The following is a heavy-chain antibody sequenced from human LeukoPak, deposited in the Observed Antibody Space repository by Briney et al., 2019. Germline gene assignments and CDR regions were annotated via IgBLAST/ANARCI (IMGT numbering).Heavy chain of an antibody. CDR3: ANDPRLLGGYYYYYYMDV. Sequence: GGSLRLSCAASGFTFSSYAMSWVRQAPGKGLEWVSAISGSGGSTYYADSVKGRFTISRDNSKNTLYLQMNSLRAEDTAVYYCANDPRLLGGYYYYYYMDVWGKGTTVTVSS. V-gene: IGHV3-23*01. D-gene: IGHD2/OR15-2a*01. CDR2: ISGSGGST. CDR1: GFTFSSYA. J-gene: IGHJ6*03.